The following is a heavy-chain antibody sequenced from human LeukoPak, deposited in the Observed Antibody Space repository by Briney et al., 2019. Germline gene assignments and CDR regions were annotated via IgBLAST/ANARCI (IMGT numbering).Heavy chain of an antibody. CDR3: ARGGLLGARDAFDI. J-gene: IGHJ3*02. Sequence: PSETLSLTCTVSGGSVSSGSYYWSWIRQPPGKGLEWIGYIYYSGSTNYNPSLKSRVTISVDTSKNQFSLKLSSVTAADTAVYYCARGGLLGARDAFDIWGQGTMVTVS. D-gene: IGHD3-16*01. CDR2: IYYSGST. CDR1: GGSVSSGSYY. V-gene: IGHV4-61*01.